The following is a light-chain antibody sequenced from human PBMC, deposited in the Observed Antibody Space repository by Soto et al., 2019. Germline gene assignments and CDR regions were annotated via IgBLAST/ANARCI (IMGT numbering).Light chain of an antibody. V-gene: IGKV1-39*01. CDR1: QGVSGY. CDR3: QQSYRTPHT. J-gene: IGKJ2*01. CDR2: AAS. Sequence: DIQMTQSPSSLSASVGDRVTITCRASQGVSGYLLWYQQRQGRAPKLLIYAASNLLSGVPSRFSGSGSGANFTLTLTSLQPEDFATYFCQQSYRTPHTFGQGTKLETK.